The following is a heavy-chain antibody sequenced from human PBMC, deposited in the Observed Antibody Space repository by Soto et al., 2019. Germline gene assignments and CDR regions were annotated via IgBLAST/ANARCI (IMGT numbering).Heavy chain of an antibody. CDR1: GDSVSTNTAT. D-gene: IGHD2-8*01. J-gene: IGHJ5*01. CDR2: TYYRSKWYN. CDR3: ARLIGNSWLDS. Sequence: SQTLSLTCASSGDSVSTNTATWDWIRPSPSRGLEWLGRTYYRSKWYNDYAVSVKSRITINPDTSNNQLSLQLNSVTPDDTAVYYCARLIGNSWLDSWGQGTLVTVSS. V-gene: IGHV6-1*01.